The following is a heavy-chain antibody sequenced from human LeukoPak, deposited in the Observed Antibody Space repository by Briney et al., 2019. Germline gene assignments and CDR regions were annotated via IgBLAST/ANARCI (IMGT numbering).Heavy chain of an antibody. Sequence: SETLSLTCTVSGGSISSSSYYWGWIRQPPGKGLEWIGSIYYSGSTYYNPSLKSRVTISVDTSKNQFSLKLSSVTAADTAVYYCARRGGPSPVATYFDYWGQGTLVTVSS. CDR2: IYYSGST. V-gene: IGHV4-39*01. CDR3: ARRGGPSPVATYFDY. D-gene: IGHD3-10*01. CDR1: GGSISSSSYY. J-gene: IGHJ4*02.